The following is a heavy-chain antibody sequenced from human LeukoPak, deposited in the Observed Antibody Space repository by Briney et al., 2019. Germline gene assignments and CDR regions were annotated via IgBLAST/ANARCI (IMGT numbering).Heavy chain of an antibody. V-gene: IGHV4-59*01. CDR3: ARDSAAGTDY. CDR2: IYYSGST. Sequence: PSETLSLTCTVSGAFISSYYWNWIRQPPGKGLEWIGYIYYSGSTNYNPSLKSRVTISVDTSKNQFSLKLSSVTAADTAVYYCARDSAAGTDYWGQGTLVTVSS. CDR1: GAFISSYY. J-gene: IGHJ4*02. D-gene: IGHD6-13*01.